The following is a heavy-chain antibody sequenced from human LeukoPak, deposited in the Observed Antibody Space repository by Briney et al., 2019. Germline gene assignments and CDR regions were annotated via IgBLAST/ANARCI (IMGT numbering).Heavy chain of an antibody. V-gene: IGHV3-23*01. CDR2: IRYSGRTS. J-gene: IGHJ6*03. CDR3: ARDEYSGLYYYMDV. CDR1: GFTFSNYA. Sequence: GGSLRLSCATSGFTFSNYAMGWVRQAPGKGLEWLAAIRYSGRTSYYADSVEGRFTISSDNSKNALYLEMNSLRAEDTAVYYCARDEYSGLYYYMDVWGKGTTVTVSS. D-gene: IGHD5-12*01.